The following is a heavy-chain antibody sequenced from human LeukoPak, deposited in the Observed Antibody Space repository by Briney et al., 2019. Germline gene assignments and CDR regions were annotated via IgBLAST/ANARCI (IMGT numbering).Heavy chain of an antibody. CDR3: AKNLVELDY. D-gene: IGHD3-9*01. V-gene: IGHV3-23*01. CDR1: GFTFSSYA. Sequence: GGSLRLSCAASGFTFSSYAMSWVRQAPGKGVEWVSPISGSGGSTYYADSVKGRFTISRDNSKNTLYLQMNSLRAEHTAVYYCAKNLVELDYWGQGTLVTVSS. CDR2: ISGSGGST. J-gene: IGHJ4*02.